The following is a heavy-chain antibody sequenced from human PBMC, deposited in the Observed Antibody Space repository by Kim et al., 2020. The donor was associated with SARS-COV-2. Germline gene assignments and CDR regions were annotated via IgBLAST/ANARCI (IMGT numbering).Heavy chain of an antibody. CDR3: ARVKAFRPALDYYYNGLDV. J-gene: IGHJ6*02. CDR2: INPETYTI. D-gene: IGHD3-10*01. V-gene: IGHV1-2*02. Sequence: ASVKVSCKAFGFIFTDYYIHWVRQAPGQGLEWMGWINPETYTIDYAQSFQGRVTMTRDMSISTAYMELSSLKSDDTAVYYCARVKAFRPALDYYYNGLDVWGQGTAVTVSS. CDR1: GFIFTDYY.